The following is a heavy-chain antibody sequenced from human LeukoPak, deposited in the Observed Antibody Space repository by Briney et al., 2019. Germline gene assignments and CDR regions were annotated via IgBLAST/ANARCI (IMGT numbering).Heavy chain of an antibody. V-gene: IGHV4-39*01. CDR2: IHYSGIT. CDR3: ARYGGQSEFDH. CDR1: GGSISSYY. Sequence: PSETLSLTCTVSGGSISSYYWGWIRQPPGKGLEWIASIHYSGITYYNPSLKSRVTISVDTSKNQFSLKLSSVTAADTAVYYCARYGGQSEFDHWGQGTLVTVSS. J-gene: IGHJ4*02. D-gene: IGHD4-23*01.